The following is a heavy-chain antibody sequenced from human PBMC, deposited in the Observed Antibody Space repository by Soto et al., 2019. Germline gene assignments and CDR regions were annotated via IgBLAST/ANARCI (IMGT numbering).Heavy chain of an antibody. CDR1: GDTFSFYT. CDR2: VNTIVSMS. Sequence: QVQLVQSGAEVRKPGSSVKVSCKASGDTFSFYTINWVRQAPGLGLEGMGRVNTIVSMSNYAQKFQGRVTITADKSTNTAYMQLSRLRSEDTAIYYCAASYGSGYRAFDYWGQGALVTVSS. J-gene: IGHJ4*02. D-gene: IGHD3-10*01. CDR3: AASYGSGYRAFDY. V-gene: IGHV1-69*02.